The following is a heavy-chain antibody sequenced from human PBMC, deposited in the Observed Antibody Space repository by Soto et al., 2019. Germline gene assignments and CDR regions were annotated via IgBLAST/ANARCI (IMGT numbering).Heavy chain of an antibody. Sequence: QVQLVESGGGVVQPGRSLRLSCAASGFTFSSYGMHWVRQAPGKGLEWVAVIWYDGSNKYYADSVKGRFTISRDNSKNTLYVQMNSLRAEDTAVYYCARDRGMAGDYESDAFDIWGQGTMVTVSS. D-gene: IGHD4-17*01. J-gene: IGHJ3*02. CDR2: IWYDGSNK. V-gene: IGHV3-33*01. CDR3: ARDRGMAGDYESDAFDI. CDR1: GFTFSSYG.